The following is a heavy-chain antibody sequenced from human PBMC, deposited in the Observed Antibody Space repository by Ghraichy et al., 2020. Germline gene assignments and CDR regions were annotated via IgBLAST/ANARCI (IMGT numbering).Heavy chain of an antibody. Sequence: GSLRLSCAVYGGSFSGYYWSWIRQPPGKGLEWIGEINHSGSTNYNPSLKSRVTISVDTSKNQFSLKLSSVTAADTAVYYCARGVVRGVIPTPGAFDIWGQGTMVTVSS. CDR1: GGSFSGYY. V-gene: IGHV4-34*01. D-gene: IGHD3-10*01. CDR3: ARGVVRGVIPTPGAFDI. J-gene: IGHJ3*02. CDR2: INHSGST.